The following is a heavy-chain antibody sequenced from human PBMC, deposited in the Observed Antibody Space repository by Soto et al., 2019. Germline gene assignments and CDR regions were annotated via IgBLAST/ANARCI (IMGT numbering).Heavy chain of an antibody. CDR1: GGSISSGGYS. CDR3: ARASDSYDTVNWFDP. CDR2: IYHSGST. V-gene: IGHV4-30-2*01. J-gene: IGHJ5*02. D-gene: IGHD2-21*01. Sequence: SETLSLTCAVSGGSISSGGYSWSWIRQPPGKGLEWIGYIYHSGSTYYNPSLKSRVTISVDRSKNQFSLKLSSVTAADTAVYYCARASDSYDTVNWFDPWGQGTLVTVSS.